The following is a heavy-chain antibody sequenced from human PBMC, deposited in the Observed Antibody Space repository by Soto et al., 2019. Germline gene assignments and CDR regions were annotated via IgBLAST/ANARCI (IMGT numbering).Heavy chain of an antibody. CDR1: GFSFSSYS. D-gene: IGHD2-2*02. Sequence: GGSLRLSCAASGFSFSSYSLNWVRQAPGKGLEWVSYISSSSDTIHYADSVKGRFTTSRDNAKNSLYLQMNSLRDEDTAVYYCAGDKADRYCTSTSCYSPLDYWGQGTLVTVSS. CDR2: ISSSSDTI. J-gene: IGHJ4*02. CDR3: AGDKADRYCTSTSCYSPLDY. V-gene: IGHV3-48*02.